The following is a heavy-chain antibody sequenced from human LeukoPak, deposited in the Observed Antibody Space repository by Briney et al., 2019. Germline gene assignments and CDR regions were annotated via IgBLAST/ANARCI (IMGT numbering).Heavy chain of an antibody. Sequence: SETLSLTCTVSGGSISSYYWSWIRQPPGKGLEWIGYIYYSGSTNYNPSLKSRVTISVDTSKNQFSLKLSSVTAADTAVYNCAREKTATGPNYFDYWGQGTLVTVSS. CDR2: IYYSGST. D-gene: IGHD5-24*01. V-gene: IGHV4-59*01. J-gene: IGHJ4*02. CDR3: AREKTATGPNYFDY. CDR1: GGSISSYY.